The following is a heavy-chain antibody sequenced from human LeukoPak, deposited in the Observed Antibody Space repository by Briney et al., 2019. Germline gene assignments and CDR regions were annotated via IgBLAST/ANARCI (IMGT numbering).Heavy chain of an antibody. Sequence: GGSLRLSCAASGFTFSSYGMHWVRQAPGKGLGWVAFIRYDGSNKYYADSVKGRFTISRDNSKNTLYLQMNSLRAEDTAVYYCAKVYSGYDYSYYYYYMDVWAKGPRSPSP. CDR2: IRYDGSNK. D-gene: IGHD5-12*01. CDR3: AKVYSGYDYSYYYYYMDV. V-gene: IGHV3-30*02. J-gene: IGHJ6*03. CDR1: GFTFSSYG.